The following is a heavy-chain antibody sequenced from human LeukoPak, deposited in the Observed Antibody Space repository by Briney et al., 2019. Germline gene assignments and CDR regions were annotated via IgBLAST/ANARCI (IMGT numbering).Heavy chain of an antibody. CDR3: ARALPSGSLHYFDY. CDR1: GGTFSSYA. CDR2: IIPIFGTA. Sequence: SVKVSCKVSGGTFSSYAISWVRQAPGQGLEWMGGIIPIFGTANYAQKFQGRVTITTDESTSTAYMELSSLRSEDTAVYYCARALPSGSLHYFDYWGQGTLVTVSS. V-gene: IGHV1-69*05. D-gene: IGHD1-26*01. J-gene: IGHJ4*02.